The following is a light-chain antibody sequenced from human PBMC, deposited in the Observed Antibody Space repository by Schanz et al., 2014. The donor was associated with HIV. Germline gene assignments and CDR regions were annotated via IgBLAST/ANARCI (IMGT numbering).Light chain of an antibody. CDR3: QQYGSSPYT. J-gene: IGKJ2*01. V-gene: IGKV3-20*01. CDR1: QSLGGSQ. Sequence: ETVLTQSPGSLSLSPGERATLSCRASQSLGGSQLAWYQHKPGQAPRLLIYGASNRATGIPDRFSGGGSGTDFTLTISSLEPEDFAVYYCQQYGSSPYTFGQGTKLEIK. CDR2: GAS.